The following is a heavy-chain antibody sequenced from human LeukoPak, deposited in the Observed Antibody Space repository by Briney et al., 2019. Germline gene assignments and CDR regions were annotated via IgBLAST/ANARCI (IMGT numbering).Heavy chain of an antibody. D-gene: IGHD5-12*01. CDR3: AREILVANSFDY. V-gene: IGHV4-30-4*01. CDR1: GGSISSGDYY. Sequence: PSQTLSLTCTVSGGSISSGDYYWSWIRQPPGKGLEWIGYIYYSGSTYYNPSLKSRVTILVDTSKNQFSLKLSSVTAADTAVYYCAREILVANSFDYWGQGTLVTVSS. J-gene: IGHJ4*02. CDR2: IYYSGST.